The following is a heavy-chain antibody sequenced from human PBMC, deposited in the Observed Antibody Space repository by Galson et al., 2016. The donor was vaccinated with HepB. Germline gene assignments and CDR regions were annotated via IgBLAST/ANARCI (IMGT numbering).Heavy chain of an antibody. J-gene: IGHJ4*02. Sequence: SLRLSCAASGFTFSSFWMNWVRQAPGKGLEWVANIKQDGSEKYFADSVKGRFTISRDNAGNSLFLQMDSLRPDDTAVYYCGRAQWIPARRAAYFDYWGQGSLGTVSS. D-gene: IGHD5-18*01. CDR2: IKQDGSEK. V-gene: IGHV3-7*04. CDR3: GRAQWIPARRAAYFDY. CDR1: GFTFSSFW.